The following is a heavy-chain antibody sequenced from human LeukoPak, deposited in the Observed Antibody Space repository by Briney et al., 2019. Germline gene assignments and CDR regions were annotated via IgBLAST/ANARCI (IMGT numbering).Heavy chain of an antibody. CDR1: GGSFSGYY. J-gene: IGHJ4*02. CDR3: ARGGYDYVWGSYFGSYFDY. CDR2: INHSGST. V-gene: IGHV4-34*01. Sequence: SETLSLTCAVYGGSFSGYYWSWIRQPPGKGLEWIGEINHSGSTNYNPSLKSRVTISVDTSKNQFSLKLSSATAADTAVYYCARGGYDYVWGSYFGSYFDYWGQGTLVTVSS. D-gene: IGHD3-16*01.